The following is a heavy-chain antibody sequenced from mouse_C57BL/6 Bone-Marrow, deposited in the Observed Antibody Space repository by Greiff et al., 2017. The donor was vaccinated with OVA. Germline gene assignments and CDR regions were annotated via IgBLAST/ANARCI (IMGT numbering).Heavy chain of an antibody. Sequence: VQLQQSGAELVKPGASVKLSCTASGFTITDYYMHWVKQRPEQGLEWIGRIDPEGGETKYAPKFQGKATITADTSSNTAYLQLSSLTSEDTAVEYCARNYGSSLWYFDVWGTGTTVTVSS. CDR3: ARNYGSSLWYFDV. CDR1: GFTITDYY. J-gene: IGHJ1*03. CDR2: IDPEGGET. D-gene: IGHD1-1*01. V-gene: IGHV14-2*01.